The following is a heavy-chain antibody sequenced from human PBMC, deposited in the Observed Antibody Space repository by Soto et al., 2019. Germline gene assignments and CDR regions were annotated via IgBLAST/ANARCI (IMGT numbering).Heavy chain of an antibody. CDR1: GGSISSGDYY. D-gene: IGHD3-10*01. CDR3: AREVPGDYFDN. CDR2: IYYSGSP. Sequence: PSETLSLTCTVSGGSISSGDYYWSWIRQPPGKGLEWIGYIYYSGSPYYNPSLKSRLTISVDTSKNQFSLKLSSVTAADTAVYYCAREVPGDYFDNWGQGTLVTVSS. J-gene: IGHJ4*02. V-gene: IGHV4-30-4*01.